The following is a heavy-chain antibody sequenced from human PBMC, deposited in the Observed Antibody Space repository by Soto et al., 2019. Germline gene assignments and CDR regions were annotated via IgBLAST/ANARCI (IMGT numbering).Heavy chain of an antibody. CDR2: IRNKANSYTT. D-gene: IGHD3-22*01. V-gene: IGHV3-72*01. CDR3: ARGDSSGRHFDY. J-gene: IGHJ4*02. Sequence: EVQVVESGGGLVQPGGSLRLSCAASGFIFSDHYMDWVRQAPGKGLEWVGCIRNKANSYTTEYAASVKGRFTISRDDSENSLYLQMNSLKAEDTAVYYCARGDSSGRHFDYWGQGTLVTVCS. CDR1: GFIFSDHY.